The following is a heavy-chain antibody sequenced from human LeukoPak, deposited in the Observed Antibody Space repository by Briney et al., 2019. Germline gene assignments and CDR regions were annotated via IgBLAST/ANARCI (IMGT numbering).Heavy chain of an antibody. V-gene: IGHV4-30-4*08. Sequence: PSQTLSLTCTVSGGSISTGDYYWSWIRQPPGKGLEWIGEINPVGLTNYNPSLKSRVTISADTSKSQFSLHVTSVTAADTAMYYCARGWGSAMIRGLAGDSWGQGTLVTVSS. D-gene: IGHD3-10*01. CDR1: GGSISTGDYY. CDR2: INPVGLT. J-gene: IGHJ5*02. CDR3: ARGWGSAMIRGLAGDS.